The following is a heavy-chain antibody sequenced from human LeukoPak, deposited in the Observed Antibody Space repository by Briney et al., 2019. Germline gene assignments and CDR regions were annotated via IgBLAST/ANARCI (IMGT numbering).Heavy chain of an antibody. D-gene: IGHD3-22*01. J-gene: IGHJ6*03. Sequence: PGGSLRLSCAAPGFTFSSYAMSWVRQAPGKGLEWVSAISGSGGSTYYADSVKGGFTISRDNSKNTLYLQMNSLRAEDTAVYYCALDLIWGYYGKGNMDVWGKGTTVTVSS. CDR3: ALDLIWGYYGKGNMDV. CDR2: ISGSGGST. CDR1: GFTFSSYA. V-gene: IGHV3-23*01.